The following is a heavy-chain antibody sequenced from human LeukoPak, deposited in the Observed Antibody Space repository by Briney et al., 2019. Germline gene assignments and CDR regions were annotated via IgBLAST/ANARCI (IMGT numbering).Heavy chain of an antibody. J-gene: IGHJ4*02. Sequence: PGGSLRLSCAASGFTFSDFYLSWIRQAPGKGLECASYISSTRITIYYTDSVKGRFTISRDNTKNSIFLQMNTLRAEDTAMYYCARSYGSGSYFDLWGQGTLVTVSS. V-gene: IGHV3-11*01. CDR2: ISSTRITI. CDR3: ARSYGSGSYFDL. D-gene: IGHD3-10*01. CDR1: GFTFSDFY.